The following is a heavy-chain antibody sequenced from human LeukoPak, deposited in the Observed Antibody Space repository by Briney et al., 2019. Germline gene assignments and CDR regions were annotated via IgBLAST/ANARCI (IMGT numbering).Heavy chain of an antibody. J-gene: IGHJ4*02. Sequence: GGSLRLSCAVSGFIFDDYAMHWVRHAPGKGLEWVSGITWGRDNLAYAASVKGRFAISRDNAKNSLYLQMNSLRAEDTAVYYCARVASSWRRSDYWGQGTLVTVSS. V-gene: IGHV3-9*01. CDR3: ARVASSWRRSDY. CDR1: GFIFDDYA. D-gene: IGHD6-13*01. CDR2: ITWGRDNL.